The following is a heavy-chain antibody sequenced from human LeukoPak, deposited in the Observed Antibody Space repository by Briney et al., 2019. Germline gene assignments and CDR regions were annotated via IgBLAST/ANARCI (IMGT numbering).Heavy chain of an antibody. CDR3: ARESGDSSGWYRYGMDV. D-gene: IGHD6-19*01. CDR2: INPNSGGT. V-gene: IGHV1-2*02. Sequence: GASVKVSCKASGYTLTGYYMHWVRQAPGRGLEWVGWINPNSGGTNFAQKFQGRVTMTRDMSISTAYMELSRLRSDDTAVYYCARESGDSSGWYRYGMDVWGQGTTVTVSS. CDR1: GYTLTGYY. J-gene: IGHJ6*02.